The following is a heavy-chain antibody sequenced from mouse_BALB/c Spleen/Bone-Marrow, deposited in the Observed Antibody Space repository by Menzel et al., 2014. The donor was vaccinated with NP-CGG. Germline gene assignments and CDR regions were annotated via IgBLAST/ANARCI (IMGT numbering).Heavy chain of an antibody. CDR2: IYPGSGST. D-gene: IGHD1-1*01. CDR1: GYTFTDYV. Sequence: QVQLQQSGPELVKPGASVKMSCKASGYTFTDYVISWVKQRTGQGLEWIGEIYPGSGSTYYNEKFKGKATLTADKSSNTAYRQISSLTSEDSAVYFCARGYYGSSYYFDYWGQGTTLTVSS. V-gene: IGHV1-77*01. CDR3: ARGYYGSSYYFDY. J-gene: IGHJ2*01.